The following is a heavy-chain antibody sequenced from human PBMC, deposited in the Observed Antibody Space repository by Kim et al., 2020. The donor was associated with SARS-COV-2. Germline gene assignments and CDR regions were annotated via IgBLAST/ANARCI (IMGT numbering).Heavy chain of an antibody. J-gene: IGHJ4*02. D-gene: IGHD3-10*01. V-gene: IGHV3-7*01. Sequence: SQIYSVDSLKGRLTSSRDNAKNSLYLRMNSPRAEDTAVYYCATWTNGGRDSWGQGTLVTVSS. CDR2: SQI. CDR3: ATWTNGGRDS.